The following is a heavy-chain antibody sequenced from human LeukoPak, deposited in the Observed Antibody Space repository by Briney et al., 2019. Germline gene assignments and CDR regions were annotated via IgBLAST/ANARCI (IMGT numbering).Heavy chain of an antibody. CDR1: GYTFNSYG. D-gene: IGHD1-26*01. Sequence: GASVKVSCKASGYTFNSYGITWVRQAPGQGLEWMGWINTYNSNTNYAQKLQGRVTMTRDPFTSTVYVELRSLRSDDTAVYYCARGWENDYWGQGSLVTVSS. V-gene: IGHV1-18*01. CDR2: INTYNSNT. J-gene: IGHJ4*02. CDR3: ARGWENDY.